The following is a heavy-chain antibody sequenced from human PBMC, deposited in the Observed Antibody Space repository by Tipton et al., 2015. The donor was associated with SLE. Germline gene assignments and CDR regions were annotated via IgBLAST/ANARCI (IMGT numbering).Heavy chain of an antibody. D-gene: IGHD6-25*01. J-gene: IGHJ3*02. Sequence: TLSLTCTVSGGPISSYYWSWIRQPPGKGLEWIGYIYYSGSTNYNPSLKSRVTISVYTSKNQFSLKLSSVTAADTAVYYCARHYGAAGAFDIWGQGTMVTVSS. V-gene: IGHV4-59*08. CDR1: GGPISSYY. CDR2: IYYSGST. CDR3: ARHYGAAGAFDI.